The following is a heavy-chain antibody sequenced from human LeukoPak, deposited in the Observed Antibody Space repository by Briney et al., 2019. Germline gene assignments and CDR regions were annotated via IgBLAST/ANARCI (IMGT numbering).Heavy chain of an antibody. CDR1: GCSFTSYW. J-gene: IGHJ4*02. V-gene: IGHV5-51*01. Sequence: GESLKISCKGSGCSFTSYWIGWVRQMPGKGLEWMGIIYPGDSDTRYSPSFQGQVTISADKSISTAYLQWSSLKASDTAMYYCARLHSATSHCYTCGDWIDYWGQGTLVTVSS. D-gene: IGHD2-2*02. CDR3: ARLHSATSHCYTCGDWIDY. CDR2: IYPGDSDT.